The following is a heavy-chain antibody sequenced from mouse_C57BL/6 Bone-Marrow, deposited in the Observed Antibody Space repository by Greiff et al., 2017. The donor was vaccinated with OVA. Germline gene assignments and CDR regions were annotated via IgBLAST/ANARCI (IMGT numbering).Heavy chain of an antibody. D-gene: IGHD2-3*01. V-gene: IGHV10-1*01. CDR3: VRHHDGYYWYFDV. CDR1: GFSFNTYA. Sequence: EVKVIESGGGLVQPKGSLKLSCAASGFSFNTYAMNWVRQAPGKGLEWVARIRSKSNNYATYYADSVKDRFTISRDDSESMLYLQMNNLKTEDTAMYYCVRHHDGYYWYFDVWGTGTTVTVSS. CDR2: IRSKSNNYAT. J-gene: IGHJ1*03.